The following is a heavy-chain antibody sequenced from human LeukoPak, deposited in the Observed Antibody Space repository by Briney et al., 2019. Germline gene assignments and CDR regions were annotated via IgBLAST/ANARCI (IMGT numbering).Heavy chain of an antibody. CDR2: ISGSGGST. CDR1: GFTFSSYA. Sequence: PGGSLRLSCAASGFTFSSYAMSWVRQAPGEGLEWVSAISGSGGSTYYADSVKGRFTISRDNSKNTLYLQMNSLRAEDTAVYYCAKDWTRALGELSLSYFDYWGQGTLVTVSS. D-gene: IGHD3-16*02. J-gene: IGHJ4*02. V-gene: IGHV3-23*01. CDR3: AKDWTRALGELSLSYFDY.